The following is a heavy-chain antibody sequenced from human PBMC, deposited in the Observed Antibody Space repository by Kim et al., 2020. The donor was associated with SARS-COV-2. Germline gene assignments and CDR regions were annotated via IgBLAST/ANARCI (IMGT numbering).Heavy chain of an antibody. Sequence: GGSLRLSCAASGFTFSSYGMHWVRQAPGKGLEWVAVVSYDGRNKYYADSVKGRFTISRDNSKNTLYLQMNSLRAEDTAVYFCAKDVRTAAAAMDVWGQGTTVTVSS. CDR2: VSYDGRNK. D-gene: IGHD6-13*01. V-gene: IGHV3-30*18. CDR3: AKDVRTAAAAMDV. J-gene: IGHJ6*02. CDR1: GFTFSSYG.